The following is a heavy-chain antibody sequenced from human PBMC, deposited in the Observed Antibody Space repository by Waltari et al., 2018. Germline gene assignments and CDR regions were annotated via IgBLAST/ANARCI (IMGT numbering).Heavy chain of an antibody. D-gene: IGHD3-16*02. CDR1: GFTFNSYA. Sequence: EVQLVESGGGLVQPGGSLRLSRAASGFTFNSYAISWVRQAPGKGLEWVSALSASGGTIYYADSVKGRFTISRDNAKNTVYLQMNSLRAEDTAVYYCARVWGSYRSFDYWGQGTLVTVSS. J-gene: IGHJ4*02. V-gene: IGHV3-23*04. CDR3: ARVWGSYRSFDY. CDR2: LSASGGTI.